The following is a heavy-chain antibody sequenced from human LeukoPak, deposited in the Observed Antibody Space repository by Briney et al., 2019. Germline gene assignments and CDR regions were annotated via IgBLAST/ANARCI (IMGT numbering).Heavy chain of an antibody. V-gene: IGHV4-59*08. CDR2: IYYSGST. J-gene: IGHJ4*02. CDR1: GGSISSYY. CDR3: ARHQIHYDILTGYLPTLCDS. Sequence: SETLSLTCTVSGGSISSYYWSWIRQPPGKGLEWIGYIYYSGSTNYNPSLKSRVTMSVDTSKNQFSLKLSSVTAADTAVYYCARHQIHYDILTGYLPTLCDSWGQGTLVTVSS. D-gene: IGHD3-9*01.